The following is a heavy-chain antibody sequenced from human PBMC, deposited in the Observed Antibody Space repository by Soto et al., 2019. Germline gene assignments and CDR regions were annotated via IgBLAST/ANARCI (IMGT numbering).Heavy chain of an antibody. V-gene: IGHV1-69*13. Sequence: VASVKVSCKASGGTFSSYAISWVRQAPGQGLEWMGGIIPIFGTANYAQKFQGRVTITADESTSTAYMELSSLRSEDTAVYYCARDLGYSGYDFPVFDYWGQGTLVTVSS. CDR3: ARDLGYSGYDFPVFDY. CDR1: GGTFSSYA. CDR2: IIPIFGTA. J-gene: IGHJ4*02. D-gene: IGHD5-12*01.